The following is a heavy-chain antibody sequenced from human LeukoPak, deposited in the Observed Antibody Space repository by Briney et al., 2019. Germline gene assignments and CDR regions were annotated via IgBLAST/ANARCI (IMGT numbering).Heavy chain of an antibody. CDR3: ARAPGQAGGYYSI. V-gene: IGHV3-9*01. CDR1: GFTFDDYA. J-gene: IGHJ3*02. D-gene: IGHD3-10*01. Sequence: GRSLRLSCAASGFTFDDYAMHWVRQAPGKGLEWVSGISWNSGSIGYADSVKGRFTISRHNSKNTLYLQMNSLRAEDTAVYYCARAPGQAGGYYSIWGQGTMVTVSS. CDR2: ISWNSGSI.